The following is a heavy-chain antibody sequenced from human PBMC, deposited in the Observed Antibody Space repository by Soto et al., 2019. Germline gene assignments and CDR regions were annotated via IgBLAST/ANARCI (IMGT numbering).Heavy chain of an antibody. Sequence: ASVKVSCKASGYTFTSYGISWVRQAPGQGLEWMGWISAYNGNTNYAQKLQGRVTMTTDTSTSTAYMELSSLRSEDTAVYYCAALDAWGYYFDYWGQGTLVTVSS. CDR2: ISAYNGNT. J-gene: IGHJ4*02. CDR3: AALDAWGYYFDY. V-gene: IGHV1-18*04. D-gene: IGHD3-16*01. CDR1: GYTFTSYG.